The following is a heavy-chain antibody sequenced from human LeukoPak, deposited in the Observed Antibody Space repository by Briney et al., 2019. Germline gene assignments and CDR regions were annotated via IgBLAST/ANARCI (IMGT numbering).Heavy chain of an antibody. CDR1: GFTFSSYS. Sequence: GGSLRLSCSASGFTFSSYSMNWVRQAPGKGLEWVSSISRSSTYIYYADSVKGRFTISRDNAKNTLYLQIGSLRADDTAVYYCTRMSREAPGLPDLWGQGTLVTVSS. CDR2: ISRSSTYI. V-gene: IGHV3-21*01. J-gene: IGHJ5*02. D-gene: IGHD5-24*01. CDR3: TRMSREAPGLPDL.